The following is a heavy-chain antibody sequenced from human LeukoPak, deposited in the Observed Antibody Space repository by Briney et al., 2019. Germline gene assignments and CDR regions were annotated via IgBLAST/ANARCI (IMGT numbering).Heavy chain of an antibody. CDR2: IIPIFGTA. CDR3: ARTSRVGYDFWTRFDP. CDR1: GGTFSSYA. V-gene: IGHV1-69*13. J-gene: IGHJ5*02. Sequence: SVKVSCKASGGTFSSYAISWVRQAPGQGLEWMGGIIPIFGTANYAQKFQGRVTITADESTSTAYMELSSPRSEDTAVYYCARTSRVGYDFWTRFDPWGQGTLVTVSS. D-gene: IGHD3-3*01.